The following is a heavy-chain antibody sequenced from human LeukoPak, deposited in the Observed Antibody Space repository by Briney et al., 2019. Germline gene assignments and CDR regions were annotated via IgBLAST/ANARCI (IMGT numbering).Heavy chain of an antibody. CDR1: GFTVSSNY. J-gene: IGHJ4*02. V-gene: IGHV3-53*01. D-gene: IGHD4-17*01. Sequence: GGSLRLSCAASGFTVSSNYMSWVRQAPGKGLEWVSVIYSGGSTYYADSVKGRFTISRDSSKNTLYLQMNSLRAEDTAVYYCARSPLRYYGATDYWGQGTLVTVSS. CDR2: IYSGGST. CDR3: ARSPLRYYGATDY.